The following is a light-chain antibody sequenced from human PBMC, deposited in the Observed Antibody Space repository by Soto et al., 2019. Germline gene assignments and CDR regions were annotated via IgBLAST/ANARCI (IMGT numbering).Light chain of an antibody. CDR1: QSFSGTY. J-gene: IGKJ3*01. V-gene: IGKV3-20*01. CDR3: QLYGDSPPGT. Sequence: EVVLTQSPGTLSLSQGERATLSCRASQSFSGTYLAWYQQKPGRAPRLLIYGASRRATGIPDRFSGSGSGTDFTLTISRLEPEDFAVYYCQLYGDSPPGTFGPGTKVDIK. CDR2: GAS.